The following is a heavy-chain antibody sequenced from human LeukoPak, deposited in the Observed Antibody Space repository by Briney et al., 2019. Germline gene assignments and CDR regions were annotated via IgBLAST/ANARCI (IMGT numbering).Heavy chain of an antibody. CDR3: AKDAVAYNGIYVAFDI. Sequence: GGSLRLSCAASGFTFSIYAMSWVRQAPGKGLEWVSVIGSDDTFYTDSVKGRFVISRDNSKSILYLQMNSLRAEDTAMYYCAKDAVAYNGIYVAFDIWGQGTMVTVSS. D-gene: IGHD1-26*01. CDR2: IGSDDT. J-gene: IGHJ3*02. V-gene: IGHV3-23*01. CDR1: GFTFSIYA.